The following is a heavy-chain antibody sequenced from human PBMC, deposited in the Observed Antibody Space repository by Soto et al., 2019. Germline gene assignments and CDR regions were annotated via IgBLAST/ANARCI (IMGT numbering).Heavy chain of an antibody. D-gene: IGHD3-10*01. CDR1: GFTFSSYA. J-gene: IGHJ4*02. CDR3: ARYWGEPASEIDY. CDR2: ISYDGSKK. V-gene: IGHV3-30*04. Sequence: QVQLVESGGGVVKPGTSLRLSCAASGFTFSSYALHWVRQAPGKGLEWMALISYDGSKKYYADSVKGRCTISRDNSKSTPHLQMNGLRGKEKTVYSCARYWGEPASEIDYWGKGPLATVSS.